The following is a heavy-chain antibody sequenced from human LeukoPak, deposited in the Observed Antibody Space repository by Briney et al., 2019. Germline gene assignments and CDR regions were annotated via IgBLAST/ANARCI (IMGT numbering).Heavy chain of an antibody. J-gene: IGHJ3*02. V-gene: IGHV4-59*01. CDR2: IYYSGST. Sequence: SETLSLTCTVSGGSISSYYWSWIRQPPGKGLEWIGYIYYSGSTNYNPSLKSRVTISVDTSKNQFSLKLSSVTAADTAVYYCARGYYGVPGVAFDIWGQGTMVTVSS. CDR3: ARGYYGVPGVAFDI. D-gene: IGHD4-17*01. CDR1: GGSISSYY.